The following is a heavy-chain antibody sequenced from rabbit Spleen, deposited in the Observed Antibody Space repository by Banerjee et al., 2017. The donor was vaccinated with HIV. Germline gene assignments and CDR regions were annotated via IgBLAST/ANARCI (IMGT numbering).Heavy chain of an antibody. V-gene: IGHV1S45*01. CDR2: IYGGSSGST. CDR3: ARDRNGGNRIDAFDP. J-gene: IGHJ2*01. CDR1: GVSFSSNYY. Sequence: EQLEESGGGLVKPEGSLTLTCKASGVSFSSNYYMCWVRQAPGKGLEWIGCIYGGSSGSTYYASWAKGRFSISKTSSTTMTLQMPSLTAADTATYFCARDRNGGNRIDAFDPWGPGTLVTVS. D-gene: IGHD4-2*01.